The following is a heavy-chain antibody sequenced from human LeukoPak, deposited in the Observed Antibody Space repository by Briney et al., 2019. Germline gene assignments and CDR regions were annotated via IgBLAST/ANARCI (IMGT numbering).Heavy chain of an antibody. CDR2: IYGGGST. V-gene: IGHV3-53*01. J-gene: IGHJ4*02. D-gene: IGHD6-25*01. CDR1: GFTVSTSY. CDR3: ARGYSSGWPDF. Sequence: GGSLRLSCAASGFTVSTSYMNWVRQAPGKGLELDSVIYGGGSTYYADSVRGRFTISRDNSKNTLYLQMNSLRAEDTALYFCARGYSSGWPDFWGQGTLVTVSS.